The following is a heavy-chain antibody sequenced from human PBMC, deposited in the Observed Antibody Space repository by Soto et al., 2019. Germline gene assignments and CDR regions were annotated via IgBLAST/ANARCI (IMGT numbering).Heavy chain of an antibody. CDR2: IWYDGSQK. J-gene: IGHJ6*02. CDR3: ARVDCTGNNCRPYYYYGMDV. D-gene: IGHD2-8*02. CDR1: GFTFNTYG. Sequence: GGSLRLSCAASGFTFNTYGMNWVRQAPGKGLEWVAVIWYDGSQKYYADSVKGRFTISRDNSKNTLYLQMSSLRVEDSAVYYCARVDCTGNNCRPYYYYGMDVWGPETMVTVSS. V-gene: IGHV3-33*01.